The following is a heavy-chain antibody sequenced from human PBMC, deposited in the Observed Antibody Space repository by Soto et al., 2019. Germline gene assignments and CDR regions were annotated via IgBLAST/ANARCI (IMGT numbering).Heavy chain of an antibody. D-gene: IGHD2-15*01. CDR1: GGTFSNYG. J-gene: IGHJ6*02. V-gene: IGHV1-69*01. Sequence: QVQLVQSGAEVRKPGSSVKVSCKASGGTFSNYGLSWVRQAPGQGLEWMGGVIPMFGTANYAQKFQGRVTITADESTRTAYMDLSSLTSGDTAVYYCARDRTDTLEDRYYGMDVWDQGTTVIVSS. CDR3: ARDRTDTLEDRYYGMDV. CDR2: VIPMFGTA.